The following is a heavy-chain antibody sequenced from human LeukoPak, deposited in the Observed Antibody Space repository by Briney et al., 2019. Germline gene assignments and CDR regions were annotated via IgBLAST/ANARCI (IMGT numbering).Heavy chain of an antibody. Sequence: SVKVSCKASGGTFSSYAISWVRQAPGQGLEWMGGIIPIFGTTNYAQKFQGRVTITADESTSTAYMELSSLRSEDTAVYYCARSLGADSSGYYPYGYFDYWGQGTLVTVSS. CDR1: GGTFSSYA. J-gene: IGHJ4*02. CDR2: IIPIFGTT. CDR3: ARSLGADSSGYYPYGYFDY. D-gene: IGHD3-22*01. V-gene: IGHV1-69*01.